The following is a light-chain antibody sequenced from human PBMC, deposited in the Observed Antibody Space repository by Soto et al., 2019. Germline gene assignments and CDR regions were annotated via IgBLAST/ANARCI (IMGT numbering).Light chain of an antibody. Sequence: DIQMTQSPSSLSASVGDRVTITCRASQHISIYLNWYQQKPGKAPKLLIYAASSLQSGVPSRFSGSGSGTDFTLTISSLQPEDFATYYCQQSYSTPPYTFGQGTRLEI. CDR3: QQSYSTPPYT. CDR1: QHISIY. CDR2: AAS. J-gene: IGKJ5*01. V-gene: IGKV1-39*01.